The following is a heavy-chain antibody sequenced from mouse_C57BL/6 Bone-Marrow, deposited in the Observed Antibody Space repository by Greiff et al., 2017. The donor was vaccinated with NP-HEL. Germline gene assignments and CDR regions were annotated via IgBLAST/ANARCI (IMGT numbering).Heavy chain of an antibody. D-gene: IGHD2-5*01. CDR1: GFTFSDYY. Sequence: EVKLVESEGGLVQPGSSMKLSCTASGFTFSDYYMAWVRQVPEKGLEWVANINYDGSSTYYLDSLKSRFIISRDNAKNILYLQMSSLKSEDTATYYCARGHYSNYAFAYWGQGTLVTVSA. J-gene: IGHJ3*01. CDR3: ARGHYSNYAFAY. CDR2: INYDGSST. V-gene: IGHV5-16*01.